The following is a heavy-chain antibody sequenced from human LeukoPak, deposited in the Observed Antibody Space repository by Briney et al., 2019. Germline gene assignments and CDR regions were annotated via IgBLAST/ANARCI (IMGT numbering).Heavy chain of an antibody. D-gene: IGHD6-6*01. Sequence: GASVKVSCKVSGYTLTELSMHWVRQAPGKGLEWMGGFDPEDGETIYAQKFQGRVTMTEDTSTDTAYMELSSLRSEDTAVYYCATAGSIAARELVGYAFDIWGQGTMVTVSS. CDR1: GYTLTELS. V-gene: IGHV1-24*01. J-gene: IGHJ3*02. CDR2: FDPEDGET. CDR3: ATAGSIAARELVGYAFDI.